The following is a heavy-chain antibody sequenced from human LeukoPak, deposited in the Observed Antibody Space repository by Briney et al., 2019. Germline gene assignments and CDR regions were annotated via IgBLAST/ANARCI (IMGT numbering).Heavy chain of an antibody. J-gene: IGHJ4*02. V-gene: IGHV3-53*04. CDR2: IYSGGST. CDR1: GFTVSSHF. D-gene: IGHD3-22*01. Sequence: GSLRISCAASGFTVSSHFMNWVRQAPGKGLEWVPVIYSGGSTYYADSVKGRFTISRHNSKNTLYLQMNSLRAEDTAVYYCASNYYDSSGYYYRDYWGQGTLSPSPQ. CDR3: ASNYYDSSGYYYRDY.